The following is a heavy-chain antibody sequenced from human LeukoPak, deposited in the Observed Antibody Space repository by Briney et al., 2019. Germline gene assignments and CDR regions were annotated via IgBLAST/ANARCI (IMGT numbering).Heavy chain of an antibody. J-gene: IGHJ6*02. D-gene: IGHD1-26*01. CDR3: ASRAGSDYYYYGMDV. Sequence: GASVKVSCKASGYIFTSYDINWVRQATGQGLEWMGWMNPNSGNTGYAQKFQGRVTMTRNTSISTAYMELSSLRSEDTAVYYCASRAGSDYYYYGMDVWGQGTTVTVSS. CDR2: MNPNSGNT. CDR1: GYIFTSYD. V-gene: IGHV1-8*01.